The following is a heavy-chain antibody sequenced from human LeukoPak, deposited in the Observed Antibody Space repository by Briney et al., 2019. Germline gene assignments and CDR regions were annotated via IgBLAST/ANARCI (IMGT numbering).Heavy chain of an antibody. D-gene: IGHD3-10*01. Sequence: SGPTLAKPPDPLTLTCYFSGFSVTTTPVGVGWVRQPRGKALEWLALIYWDDDNPITQYPTLRLPFTKDTSKTQLVLTMTHIDPADTGTYYCSHTLSMLRGVPKGAFDVWGQGTMVTVSS. CDR3: SHTLSMLRGVPKGAFDV. J-gene: IGHJ3*01. CDR1: GFSVTTTPVG. CDR2: IYWDDDN. V-gene: IGHV2-5*02.